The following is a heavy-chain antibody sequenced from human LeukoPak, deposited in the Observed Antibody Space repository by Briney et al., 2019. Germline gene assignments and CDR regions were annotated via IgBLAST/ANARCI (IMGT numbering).Heavy chain of an antibody. CDR1: GFTFSSYA. CDR3: ARDEGQLGQNYFDY. V-gene: IGHV3-21*01. D-gene: IGHD5-18*01. CDR2: ISSSSSYI. J-gene: IGHJ4*02. Sequence: GGSLRLSCAASGFTFSSYAMSWVRQAPGKGLEWVSSISSSSSYIYYADSVKGRFTISRDNAKNSLYLQMNSLRAEDTAVYYCARDEGQLGQNYFDYWGQGTLVTVSS.